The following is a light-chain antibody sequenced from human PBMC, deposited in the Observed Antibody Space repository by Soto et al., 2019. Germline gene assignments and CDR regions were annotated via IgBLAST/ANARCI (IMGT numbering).Light chain of an antibody. CDR1: QGISSY. Sequence: IQLTQSPSSLSASVGDRVTITCRASQGISSYLAWYQQKPGKAPKLLIYGASTLEGGVPFRFSGSGSGTDFTLTISSLQPEDFDTYSCEMHNTYPINVVQVTRLEIK. V-gene: IGKV1-9*01. J-gene: IGKJ5*01. CDR3: EMHNTYPIN. CDR2: GAS.